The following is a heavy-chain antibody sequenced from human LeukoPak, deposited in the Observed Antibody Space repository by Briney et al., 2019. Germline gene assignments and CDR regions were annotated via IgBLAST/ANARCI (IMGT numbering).Heavy chain of an antibody. CDR3: ARDGPRRYYDFWSGYYMLDY. V-gene: IGHV7-4-1*02. CDR2: INTNTGNP. CDR1: GYTFTSYA. D-gene: IGHD3-3*01. J-gene: IGHJ4*02. Sequence: ASVKVSCKASGYTFTSYAMNWVRQAPGQGLEWMGWINTNTGNPTYAQGFTGRFVFSLDTSVSTAYLQISSLKAEDTAVYHCARDGPRRYYDFWSGYYMLDYWGQGTLVTVSS.